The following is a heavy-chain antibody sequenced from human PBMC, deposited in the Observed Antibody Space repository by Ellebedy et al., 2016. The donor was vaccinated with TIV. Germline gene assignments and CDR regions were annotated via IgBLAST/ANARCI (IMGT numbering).Heavy chain of an antibody. CDR1: GFTVSSKY. V-gene: IGHV3-53*01. J-gene: IGHJ4*02. CDR2: IYYDGNT. D-gene: IGHD3-10*01. Sequence: GESLKISCAASGFTVSSKYMSWVRQAPGKGLEWVSVIYYDGNTYHADYVKGRFTISRNNSKNTVYLQMNSLRAEDTAVYYCARDGEGGPYDYWGQGTLVTVSS. CDR3: ARDGEGGPYDY.